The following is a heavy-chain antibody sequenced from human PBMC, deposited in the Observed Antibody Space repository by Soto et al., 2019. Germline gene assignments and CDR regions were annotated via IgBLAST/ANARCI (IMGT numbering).Heavy chain of an antibody. CDR3: ATIGHYSNWASFDY. D-gene: IGHD4-4*01. Sequence: GGSLRLSCAASGFTFSSYAMHWVRQAPGKGLEWVAVISYDGSNKYYADSVKGRFTISRDNSKNTLYLQMNSLGAEDTAVYYCATIGHYSNWASFDYWGQGTLVTVSS. CDR2: ISYDGSNK. V-gene: IGHV3-30-3*01. CDR1: GFTFSSYA. J-gene: IGHJ4*02.